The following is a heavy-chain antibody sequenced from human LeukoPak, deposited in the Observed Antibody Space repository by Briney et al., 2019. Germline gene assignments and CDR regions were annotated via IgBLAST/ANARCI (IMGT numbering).Heavy chain of an antibody. D-gene: IGHD6-13*01. V-gene: IGHV1-24*01. J-gene: IGHJ6*02. Sequence: ASVKVSCKVSGYRLSELSMHWVRQAPGKGLEWMGGLDVEDDEPIYAQKFQGRVIMTEDTSTDTAYMELSSLRSEDTAVYYCARDWARRKTYSSSWSALNYYYYGMDVWGQGTTVTVSS. CDR1: GYRLSELS. CDR3: ARDWARRKTYSSSWSALNYYYYGMDV. CDR2: LDVEDDEP.